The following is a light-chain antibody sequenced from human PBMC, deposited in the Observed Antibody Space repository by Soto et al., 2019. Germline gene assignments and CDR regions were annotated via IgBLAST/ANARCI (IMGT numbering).Light chain of an antibody. J-gene: IGKJ2*01. CDR2: WAS. CDR3: QQYYSATYT. V-gene: IGKV4-1*01. Sequence: DIVMTQSPDSLAVSLGERATVNCKSSQSVLSSSDNKNYLAWYQQKLGQSPKLLIYWASTRESGVPDRFSGSGSGTDFTLTISSLQAEDVAVYYCQQYYSATYTFGQGTKLGIK. CDR1: QSVLSSSDNKNY.